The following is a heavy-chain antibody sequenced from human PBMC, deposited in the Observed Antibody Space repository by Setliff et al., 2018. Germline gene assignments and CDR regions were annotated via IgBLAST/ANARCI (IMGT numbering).Heavy chain of an antibody. CDR2: IKQDGGEK. V-gene: IGHV3-7*03. Sequence: GGSLRLSCAASGFTFSSYWMSWVRQAPGKGLEWVANIKQDGGEKYYVGSAKGRFTISRDNANNLLSLQMNSLSAEDTALYYCAKDFDSTWLNYFDYWGQGTLVTVSS. CDR3: AKDFDSTWLNYFDY. CDR1: GFTFSSYW. D-gene: IGHD6-13*01. J-gene: IGHJ4*02.